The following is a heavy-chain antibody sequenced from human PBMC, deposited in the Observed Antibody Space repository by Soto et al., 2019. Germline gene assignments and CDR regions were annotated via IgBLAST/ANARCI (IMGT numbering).Heavy chain of an antibody. CDR2: IIPIFGTA. D-gene: IGHD3-3*01. CDR3: ARVLYYDFWSGSDHYYYYGMDV. CDR1: GGTFSSYA. J-gene: IGHJ6*02. Sequence: ASVKVSCKASGGTFSSYAISWVRQAPGQGLEWMGGIIPIFGTANYAQKFQGRVTITADESTSTAYMELSSLGSDDTAVYYCARVLYYDFWSGSDHYYYYGMDVWGQGTTVTVSS. V-gene: IGHV1-69*13.